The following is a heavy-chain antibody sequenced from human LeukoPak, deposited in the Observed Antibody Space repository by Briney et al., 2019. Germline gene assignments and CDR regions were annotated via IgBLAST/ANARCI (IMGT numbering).Heavy chain of an antibody. J-gene: IGHJ6*02. CDR2: ISYDGSNK. CDR3: AKAHRVLRYFDWFVDGMDV. V-gene: IGHV3-30*18. CDR1: GFTFSSYG. D-gene: IGHD3-9*01. Sequence: PGGSLRLSCAASGFTFSSYGMHWVRQAPGKGLEWVAVISYDGSNKYYADSVKGRFTISRDNSKNTLYQQMNSLRAEDTAVYYCAKAHRVLRYFDWFVDGMDVWGQGTTVTVSS.